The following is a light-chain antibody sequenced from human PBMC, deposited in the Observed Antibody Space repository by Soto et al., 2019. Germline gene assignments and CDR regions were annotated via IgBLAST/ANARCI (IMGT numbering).Light chain of an antibody. CDR2: AAS. J-gene: IGKJ1*01. CDR3: QQSYSTPRT. CDR1: QSISSY. V-gene: IGKV1-39*01. Sequence: DIPMTQSPSSLSASVGDRVTITCRASQSISSYLNWYQQKPGKAPNLLIYAASSLQSVVPSRFSGSGSGTDFTLTISSLQPEDFATYYCQQSYSTPRTFGQGTKVEI.